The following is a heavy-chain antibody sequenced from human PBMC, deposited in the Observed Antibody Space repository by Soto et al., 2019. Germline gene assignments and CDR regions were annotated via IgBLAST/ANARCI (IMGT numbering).Heavy chain of an antibody. CDR3: AKPPGPNWGFDYFDY. V-gene: IGHV3-23*01. D-gene: IGHD7-27*01. Sequence: GGSLRLSCAASGFTFSSYAMIWVRQAPGKGLEWASAISGSGGSTYYADSVKGRFTISRDNSKNTLYLQMNSLRAEDTAVYYCAKPPGPNWGFDYFDYWGQGTLVTVSS. CDR1: GFTFSSYA. J-gene: IGHJ4*02. CDR2: ISGSGGST.